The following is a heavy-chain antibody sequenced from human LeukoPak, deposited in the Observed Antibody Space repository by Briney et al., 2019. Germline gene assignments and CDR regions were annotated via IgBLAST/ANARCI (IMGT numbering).Heavy chain of an antibody. CDR3: ARALRGYSYGYDY. Sequence: PSETLSLTCAISGGSVSDYYWSWIRQSPGKGLEWIGYIYHTGSTNYNPSLKSRVTISVDTSKNQFSLKLSSVTAADTAVYYCARALRGYSYGYDYWGQGTLVTVSS. CDR2: IYHTGST. V-gene: IGHV4-59*02. CDR1: GGSVSDYY. J-gene: IGHJ4*02. D-gene: IGHD5-18*01.